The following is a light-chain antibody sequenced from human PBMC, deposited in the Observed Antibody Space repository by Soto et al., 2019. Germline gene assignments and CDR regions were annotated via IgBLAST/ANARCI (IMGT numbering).Light chain of an antibody. CDR3: QQYINRLS. CDR2: DTS. CDR1: QSISGN. Sequence: EIVLTQSPCTLSVSPWERATLSFRASQSISGNLAWYQQKPGQAPRLLIYDTSTRATGLPARFSGSGSGREFTLTISSLQSEDFAVYYCQQYINRLSFGGGTKVDIK. V-gene: IGKV3-15*01. J-gene: IGKJ4*01.